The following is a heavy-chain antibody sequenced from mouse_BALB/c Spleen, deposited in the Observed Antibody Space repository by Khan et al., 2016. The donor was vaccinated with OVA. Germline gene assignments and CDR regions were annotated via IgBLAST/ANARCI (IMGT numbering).Heavy chain of an antibody. CDR1: GFTFSRYT. V-gene: IGHV5-6-4*01. Sequence: EVMLVESGGGLVKPRGSLKLSCAASGFTFSRYTMSWVRQTPEKRLEWVATISSGGTYTYYVDSVEGRFTLSRDNAKNTLYLEMTSLKSEDTAIYYCTRGEGYYGNPYAIDFWGQGTSVTVSS. CDR2: ISSGGTYT. CDR3: TRGEGYYGNPYAIDF. J-gene: IGHJ4*01. D-gene: IGHD2-1*01.